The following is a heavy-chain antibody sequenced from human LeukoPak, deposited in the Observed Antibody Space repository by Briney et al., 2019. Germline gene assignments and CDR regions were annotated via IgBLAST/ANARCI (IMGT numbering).Heavy chain of an antibody. CDR3: VRTVVPAASSYYYYYYGMDV. J-gene: IGHJ6*02. CDR2: MNTNSGNT. CDR1: GYTFTSYD. D-gene: IGHD2-2*01. V-gene: IGHV1-8*01. Sequence: GASVKVSCKASGYTFTSYDINWVRQATGQGLEWMGWMNTNSGNTGYAQKFQGRVTITRNTSISTAYMELSSPRSEDTAVYYCVRTVVPAASSYYYYYYGMDVWGRGTTVTVSS.